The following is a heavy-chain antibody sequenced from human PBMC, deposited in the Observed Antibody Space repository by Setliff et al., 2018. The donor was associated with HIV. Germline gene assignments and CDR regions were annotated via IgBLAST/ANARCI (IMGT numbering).Heavy chain of an antibody. Sequence: GGSLRLSCAASGFTFSSYSMHWVRQAPGKGLEWVAVIWYDGSNKYYADSVKGRFTISRDNAKNSLFLQMNSLRVEDTAVYFCVPQGPGPGSGWWRNWFDPWGQGTLVTVSS. CDR2: IWYDGSNK. CDR3: VPQGPGPGSGWWRNWFDP. V-gene: IGHV3-33*03. J-gene: IGHJ5*02. D-gene: IGHD6-19*01. CDR1: GFTFSSYS.